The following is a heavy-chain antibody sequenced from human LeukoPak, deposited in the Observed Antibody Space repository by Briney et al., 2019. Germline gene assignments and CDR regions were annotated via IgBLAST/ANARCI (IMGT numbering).Heavy chain of an antibody. V-gene: IGHV4-59*01. CDR3: ARGGTAVIAPYAFDI. J-gene: IGHJ3*02. CDR2: IYYSGST. CDR1: GGSISSYY. Sequence: SETLSLTCTVSGGSISSYYWSWIRQPPGKGREWIGYIYYSGSTNCNPSVKSRVAMSVDTSKKQFSLKLSSLTAADPAVYYCARGGTAVIAPYAFDIWGQGTMVTVSS. D-gene: IGHD4-23*01.